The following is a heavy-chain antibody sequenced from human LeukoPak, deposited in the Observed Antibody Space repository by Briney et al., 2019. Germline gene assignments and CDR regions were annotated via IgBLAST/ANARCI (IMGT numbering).Heavy chain of an antibody. CDR3: AREVRYYDSSGYFDY. CDR1: GGSFSGYY. Sequence: SETLSLTCAVYGGSFSGYYWSWIRQPPGKGLEWIGEINHSGSTYYNPSLKSRVTISVDTSKNQFSLKLSSVTAADTAVYYCAREVRYYDSSGYFDYWGQGTLVTVSS. V-gene: IGHV4-34*09. D-gene: IGHD3-22*01. J-gene: IGHJ4*02. CDR2: INHSGST.